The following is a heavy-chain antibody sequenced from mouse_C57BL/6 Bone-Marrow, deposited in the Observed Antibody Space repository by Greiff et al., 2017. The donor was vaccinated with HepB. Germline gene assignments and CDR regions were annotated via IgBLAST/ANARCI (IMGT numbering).Heavy chain of an antibody. CDR2: IYPRSGNT. D-gene: IGHD2-4*01. Sequence: QVQLQQSGAELARPGASVKLSCKASGYTFTSYGISWVKQRTGQGLEWIGEIYPRSGNTYYNEKFKGKATLTADKSSSTAYMELRSLTSEDSAAYFCARSGYDYRYYHAMDYWGQGTSVTVSS. J-gene: IGHJ4*01. CDR1: GYTFTSYG. V-gene: IGHV1-81*01. CDR3: ARSGYDYRYYHAMDY.